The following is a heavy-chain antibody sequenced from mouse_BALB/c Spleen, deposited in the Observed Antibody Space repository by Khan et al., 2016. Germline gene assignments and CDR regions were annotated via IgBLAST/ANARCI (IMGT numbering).Heavy chain of an antibody. Sequence: EVQLQESGPGLVKPSQSLSLTCSVTGYSITSGYYWNWIRQFPGNKLEWMGYISYDGSNNYNPSLKNRISITRDTSKNQFFLKLNPVTTVDTATFYCARRDTYYYGTPDYFDYWGQGTTRTVSS. J-gene: IGHJ2*01. CDR2: ISYDGSN. CDR1: GYSITSGYY. CDR3: ARRDTYYYGTPDYFDY. D-gene: IGHD1-1*01. V-gene: IGHV3-6*02.